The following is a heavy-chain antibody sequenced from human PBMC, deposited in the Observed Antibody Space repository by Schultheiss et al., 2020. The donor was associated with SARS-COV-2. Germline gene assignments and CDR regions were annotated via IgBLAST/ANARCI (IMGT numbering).Heavy chain of an antibody. J-gene: IGHJ4*02. CDR3: AKDTIDYYYDSSGYLDC. CDR1: GFTFSNSD. Sequence: GGSLRLSCAASGFTFSNSDMSWVRQAPGKGLEWVSGVSWNGCRTHYADSVKGRFIISRDNSKNTLYLQMNSLRAEDTAVYYCAKDTIDYYYDSSGYLDCWGQGTLVTVSS. CDR2: VSWNGCRT. D-gene: IGHD3-22*01. V-gene: IGHV3-19*01.